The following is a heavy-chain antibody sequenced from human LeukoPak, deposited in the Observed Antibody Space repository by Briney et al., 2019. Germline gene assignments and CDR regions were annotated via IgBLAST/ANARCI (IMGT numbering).Heavy chain of an antibody. CDR2: INHSGST. J-gene: IGHJ4*02. Sequence: SETLSLTCAVYGGSFSGYYWSWIRQPPGKGLEWIGEINHSGSTNYNPSLKSRVTISVDTSKNQFSLKLSSVTAADTAVYYCARGRESSGYYFVYWGQGTLDTVSS. V-gene: IGHV4-34*01. CDR3: ARGRESSGYYFVY. D-gene: IGHD3-22*01. CDR1: GGSFSGYY.